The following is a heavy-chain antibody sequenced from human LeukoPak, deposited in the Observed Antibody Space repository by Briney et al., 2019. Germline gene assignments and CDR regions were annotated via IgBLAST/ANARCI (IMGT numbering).Heavy chain of an antibody. V-gene: IGHV1-69*01. CDR2: FIPIYGSA. Sequence: SVKVSCKASGSSFTFTSHAITWVRQAPGQGLEWVAGFIPIYGSASYGQKFQGRVTVTSDESTRTAYMELSSLRSEDTAVYYCATDLLAGGLKTFDPWGQGTLVTVSS. CDR3: ATDLLAGGLKTFDP. J-gene: IGHJ5*02. CDR1: GSSFTFTSHA.